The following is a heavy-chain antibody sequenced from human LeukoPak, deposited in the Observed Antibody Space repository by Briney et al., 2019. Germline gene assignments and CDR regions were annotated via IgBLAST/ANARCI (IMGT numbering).Heavy chain of an antibody. CDR3: ARGAQYYYGSGSYLAY. D-gene: IGHD3-10*01. CDR1: GYSISSGYY. CDR2: IYHSGST. V-gene: IGHV4-38-2*02. Sequence: KPSETLSLTCTVSGYSISSGYYWGWIRQPPGKGLEWIGSIYHSGSTYYNPSLKSRVTISVDTSKNQFSLKLSSVTAADTAVYYCARGAQYYYGSGSYLAYWGQGTLVTVSS. J-gene: IGHJ4*02.